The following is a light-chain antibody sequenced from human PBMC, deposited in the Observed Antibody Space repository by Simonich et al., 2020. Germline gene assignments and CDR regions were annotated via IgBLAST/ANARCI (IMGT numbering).Light chain of an antibody. V-gene: IGKV4-1*01. CDR1: QSVLYSSNNKNY. CDR3: QQYYSTPFT. J-gene: IGKJ3*01. Sequence: DIVMTQSSDSLAVSLGERATINCKSSQSVLYSSNNKNYLAWYQQKPGQPPKLLIYWASTRESGVPDLFSGRGSGTDVTLTISSLQAEDVAVYYCQQYYSTPFTFGPGTKVDIK. CDR2: WAS.